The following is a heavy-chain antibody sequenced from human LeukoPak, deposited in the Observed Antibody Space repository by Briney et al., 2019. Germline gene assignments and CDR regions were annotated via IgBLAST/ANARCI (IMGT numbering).Heavy chain of an antibody. CDR2: IHNSGRT. J-gene: IGHJ4*02. Sequence: PSETLSLTCSVSGGSVSSYYWSWIRQSPGKGLEWIGYIHNSGRTNYNPSLKSRVTGFVDTSKNQVSLRLSSVTAADTAVYYCARGSGGSYFDYWGQGTLVTVSS. D-gene: IGHD1-26*01. CDR3: ARGSGGSYFDY. V-gene: IGHV4-4*08. CDR1: GGSVSSYY.